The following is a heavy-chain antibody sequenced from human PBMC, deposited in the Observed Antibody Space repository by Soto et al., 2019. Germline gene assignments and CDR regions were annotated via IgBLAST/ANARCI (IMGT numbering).Heavy chain of an antibody. J-gene: IGHJ4*02. CDR3: ATTRRVYAPLDY. V-gene: IGHV1-24*01. CDR1: GYTLTELS. Sequence: ASVKVSCKVSGYTLTELSMHWVRQAPGKGLEWMGGFDPEDGETIYAQKFQGRVTMTEDTSTDTAYMELSSLRSEDTAVYYCATTRRVYAPLDYWGQGTLVTVSS. CDR2: FDPEDGET. D-gene: IGHD2-8*01.